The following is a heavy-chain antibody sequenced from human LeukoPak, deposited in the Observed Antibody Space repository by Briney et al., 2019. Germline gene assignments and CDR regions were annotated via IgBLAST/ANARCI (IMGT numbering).Heavy chain of an antibody. Sequence: PSGGSLRLSCEVSGFTFSSFSMSWVRQAPGKGLEWVSDISGSGTNTHYADSVKGRFTISRDNFKNTLYVQMNSLRAEDTAVYYCAKGLASDGRLGHDHWGQGTLVTVSS. D-gene: IGHD5-24*01. CDR1: GFTFSSFS. J-gene: IGHJ4*02. CDR3: AKGLASDGRLGHDH. CDR2: ISGSGTNT. V-gene: IGHV3-23*01.